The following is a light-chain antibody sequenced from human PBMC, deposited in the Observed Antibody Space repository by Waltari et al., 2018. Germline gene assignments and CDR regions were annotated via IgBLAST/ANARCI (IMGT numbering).Light chain of an antibody. V-gene: IGLV2-14*03. CDR3: KSYTGTGSWV. J-gene: IGLJ3*02. Sequence: QSALTQPASVSGSPGQSITISCTGTKSDVGFYNYVSWYQQHPGKAPKVIIYDVSQRPSGISYRFSGSKSGNTASLIISGLQADDEADYYCKSYTGTGSWVFGGGTKLTVL. CDR1: KSDVGFYNY. CDR2: DVS.